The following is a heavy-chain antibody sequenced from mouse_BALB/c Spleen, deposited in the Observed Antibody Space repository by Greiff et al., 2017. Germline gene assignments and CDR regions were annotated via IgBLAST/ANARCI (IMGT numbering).Heavy chain of an antibody. J-gene: IGHJ2*01. CDR2: ISYDGSN. CDR3: AREEMRGGFDY. CDR1: GYSITSGYY. V-gene: IGHV3-6*02. Sequence: EVKLMESGPGLVKPSQSLSLTCSVTGYSITSGYYWNWIRQFPGNKLEWMGYISYDGSNNYNPSLKNRISITRDTSKNQFFLKLNSVTTEDTATYYCAREEMRGGFDYWGQGTTLTVSS.